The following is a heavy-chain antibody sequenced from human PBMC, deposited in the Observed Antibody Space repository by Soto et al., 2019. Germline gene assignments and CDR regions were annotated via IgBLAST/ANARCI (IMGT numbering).Heavy chain of an antibody. CDR2: IYPGDSDT. D-gene: IGHD6-13*01. CDR1: GYSFTTYW. CDR3: ASLGSSWYLAAFDI. J-gene: IGHJ3*02. V-gene: IGHV5-51*01. Sequence: HGEPLKTSCQCSGYSFTTYWIGWVRQMPGKGLEWIGIIYPGDSDTRYSPSFQGQVTISADMPISAAYLQWSSLKASDTAMYYCASLGSSWYLAAFDIWGQGTMVNVSS.